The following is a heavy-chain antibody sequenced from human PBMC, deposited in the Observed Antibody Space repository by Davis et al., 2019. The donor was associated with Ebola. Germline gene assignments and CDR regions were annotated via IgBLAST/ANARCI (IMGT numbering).Heavy chain of an antibody. V-gene: IGHV3-21*01. Sequence: GESLKISCAASGFTFSSYSMNWVRQAPGKGLEWVASISSSSSYIYYADSVKGRFTISRDNAKNSLYLQMNSLRAEDTAVYYCAREGFGKYGMDVWGQGTTVTVSS. CDR3: AREGFGKYGMDV. CDR1: GFTFSSYS. CDR2: ISSSSSYI. J-gene: IGHJ6*02. D-gene: IGHD3-3*01.